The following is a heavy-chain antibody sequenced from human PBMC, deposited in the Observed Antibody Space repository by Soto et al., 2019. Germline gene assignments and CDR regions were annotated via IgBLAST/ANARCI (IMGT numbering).Heavy chain of an antibody. Sequence: QVQLVESGGGVVQPGRSLRLSCAASGFTFSDYAIYWVRQAPGKGLEWVAVISYDGSNKYYADSVKGRFTISRDNSKNTLYLQMNSLRAEDTALYYCASVDLAAYYWGQGTLVTVSS. CDR1: GFTFSDYA. D-gene: IGHD6-25*01. V-gene: IGHV3-30-3*01. CDR3: ASVDLAAYY. J-gene: IGHJ4*02. CDR2: ISYDGSNK.